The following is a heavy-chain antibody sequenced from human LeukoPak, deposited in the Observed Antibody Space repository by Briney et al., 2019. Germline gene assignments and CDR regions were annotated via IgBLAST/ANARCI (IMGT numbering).Heavy chain of an antibody. CDR2: MNPNSGNT. CDR1: GYTFTSYD. J-gene: IGHJ4*02. Sequence: ASVKVSCKASGYTFTSYDINWVRQATGQGLEWMGWMNPNSGNTGYAQKFQGRVTITRNTSISTAYMELSSLRSEDTAIYYCARDEDGAAARNFDSWGQGILVTVSS. CDR3: ARDEDGAAARNFDS. V-gene: IGHV1-8*03. D-gene: IGHD6-13*01.